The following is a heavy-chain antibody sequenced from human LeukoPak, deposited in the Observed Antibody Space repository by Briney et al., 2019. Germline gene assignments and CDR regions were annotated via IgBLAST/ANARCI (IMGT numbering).Heavy chain of an antibody. CDR3: ARVEAGNSGRHIDY. Sequence: GGSLRLSCAASGFTFSSYSMTWVRQAPGKGLEWVSSISSSSSYIYYADSVKGRFTISRDNAKNSLYLQMNSLRAEDTAVYYCARVEAGNSGRHIDYWGQGTLVTVSS. V-gene: IGHV3-21*01. J-gene: IGHJ4*02. D-gene: IGHD6-19*01. CDR2: ISSSSSYI. CDR1: GFTFSSYS.